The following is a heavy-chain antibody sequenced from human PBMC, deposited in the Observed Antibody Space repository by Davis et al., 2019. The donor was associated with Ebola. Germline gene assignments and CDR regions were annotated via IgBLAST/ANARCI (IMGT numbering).Heavy chain of an antibody. CDR3: ASPQTEEDIVVVPAAMDYYYYMDV. J-gene: IGHJ6*03. CDR2: IIPIFGTA. Sequence: SVKVSCKASGGTFSSYAISWVRQAPGQGLEWMGGIIPIFGTANYAQKFQGRVTITADESTSTAYMELSSLRSEDTAVYYCASPQTEEDIVVVPAAMDYYYYMDVWGKGTTVTVSS. D-gene: IGHD2-2*01. CDR1: GGTFSSYA. V-gene: IGHV1-69*13.